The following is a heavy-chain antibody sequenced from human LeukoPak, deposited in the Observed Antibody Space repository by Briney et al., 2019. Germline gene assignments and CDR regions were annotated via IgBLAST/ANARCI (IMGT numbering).Heavy chain of an antibody. CDR1: GFTVSSNY. CDR3: ARTLYCGGDCFHAFDI. Sequence: GGSLRLSCAASGFTVSSNYMSWVRQAPGKGLEWVSVIYSGGSTYYADSVKGRFTISRDNSKNTLYLQMNSLRAEDTAVYYCARTLYCGGDCFHAFDIWGQGTMVTVSS. CDR2: IYSGGST. V-gene: IGHV3-53*01. J-gene: IGHJ3*02. D-gene: IGHD2-21*02.